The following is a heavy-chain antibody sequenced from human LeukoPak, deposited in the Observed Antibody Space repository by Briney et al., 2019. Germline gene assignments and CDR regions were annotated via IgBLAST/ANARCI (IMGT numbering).Heavy chain of an antibody. Sequence: PGGSLRLSCAASGFTFSSYAMSWVRQAPGKGLEWVSAISGSGGSTYYADSVKGRFTISRDNSKNTLYLQMNSLRAEDTAVYYCAKAVEFGVLWEDTYYYGMDVWGQGTTVTVSS. CDR1: GFTFSSYA. CDR3: AKAVEFGVLWEDTYYYGMDV. CDR2: ISGSGGST. D-gene: IGHD3-10*01. J-gene: IGHJ6*02. V-gene: IGHV3-23*01.